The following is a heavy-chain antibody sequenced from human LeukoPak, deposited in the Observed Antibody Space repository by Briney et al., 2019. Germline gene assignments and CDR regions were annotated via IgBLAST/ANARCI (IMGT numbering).Heavy chain of an antibody. CDR2: ISSSGSAM. CDR1: GFTFGDYY. Sequence: GGSLRLSCAASGFTFGDYYMTWIRQAPGEGLQWLSYISSSGSAMFYADSVKGRFTISRDNAKNSLFLQMTSLRAEDTAVYYCASLYYDPDAFDIWGQGTMVTVSS. V-gene: IGHV3-11*01. CDR3: ASLYYDPDAFDI. J-gene: IGHJ3*02. D-gene: IGHD3-16*01.